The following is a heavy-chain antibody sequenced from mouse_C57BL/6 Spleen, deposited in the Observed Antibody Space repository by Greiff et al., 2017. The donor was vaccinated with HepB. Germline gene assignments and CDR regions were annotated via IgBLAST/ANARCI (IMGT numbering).Heavy chain of an antibody. CDR3: ARTYYSNYPPYWYFDV. D-gene: IGHD2-5*01. CDR1: GYTFTGYW. Sequence: QVQLKQSGAELMKPGASVKLSCKATGYTFTGYWIEWVKQRPGHGLEWIGEILPGSGSTNYNEKFKGKATFTADTSSNTAYMQLSSLTTEDSAIYYCARTYYSNYPPYWYFDVWGTGTTVTVSS. CDR2: ILPGSGST. J-gene: IGHJ1*03. V-gene: IGHV1-9*01.